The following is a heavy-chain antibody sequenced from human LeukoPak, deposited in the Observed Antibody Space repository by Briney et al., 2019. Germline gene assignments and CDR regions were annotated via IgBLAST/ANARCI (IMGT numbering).Heavy chain of an antibody. J-gene: IGHJ6*02. CDR1: GGSIGSYY. V-gene: IGHV4-59*01. CDR2: IYYSGST. D-gene: IGHD6-13*01. Sequence: SETLSLTCTVSGGSIGSYYWSWIRQPPGKGLEWIGYIYYSGSTNYNPSLKSRVTISVDTSKNQFSLKLSSVTAADTAEYYCARGGSSWSYYGMDVWGQGTTVTVSS. CDR3: ARGGSSWSYYGMDV.